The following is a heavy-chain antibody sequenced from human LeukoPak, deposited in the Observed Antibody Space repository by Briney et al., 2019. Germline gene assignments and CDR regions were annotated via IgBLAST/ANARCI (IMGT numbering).Heavy chain of an antibody. D-gene: IGHD3-16*01. CDR2: IRYDGSNK. J-gene: IGHJ5*02. CDR1: GFTFSSYG. V-gene: IGHV3-30*02. Sequence: GGSLRLSCAASGFTFSSYGMHWVRQAPGKGLEWVAFIRYDGSNKYYADSAKGRFTISRDNSENTLYLQMNSLRAEDTAVYYCAKDAYDYVVIGYNWFDPWGQGTLVTVSS. CDR3: AKDAYDYVVIGYNWFDP.